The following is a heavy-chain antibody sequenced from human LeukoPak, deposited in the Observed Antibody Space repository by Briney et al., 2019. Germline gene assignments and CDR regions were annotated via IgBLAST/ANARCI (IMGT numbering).Heavy chain of an antibody. CDR2: IIESGEST. CDR3: AKGSAQYYFDS. D-gene: IGHD3-10*01. V-gene: IGHV3-23*01. CDR1: GFTFNKYA. Sequence: GGSLRLSCAASGFTFNKYAMYWVRQAPGKGLEWVSAIIESGESTYYTDSVKGRFTISRDNSKNTLYLQMNSLRAEDTAFYYCAKGSAQYYFDSWGQGTLVTVSS. J-gene: IGHJ4*02.